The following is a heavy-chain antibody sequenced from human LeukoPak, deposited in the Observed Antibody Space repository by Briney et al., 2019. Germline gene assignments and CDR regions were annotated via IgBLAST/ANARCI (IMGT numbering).Heavy chain of an antibody. D-gene: IGHD2-21*01. V-gene: IGHV3-7*01. CDR1: GFTFSNHW. Sequence: GGSLKLSCAASGFTFSNHWVICLRQAPGKGLEWVANINEHEGERYYVDSVKGRFTISRDNAKSSLYLQMNSLRADDTAVYYCARDSDWASDHWGQGTLVTVSS. CDR2: INEHEGER. J-gene: IGHJ5*02. CDR3: ARDSDWASDH.